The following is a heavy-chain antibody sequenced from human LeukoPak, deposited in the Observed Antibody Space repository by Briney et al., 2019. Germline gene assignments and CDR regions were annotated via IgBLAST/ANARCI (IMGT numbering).Heavy chain of an antibody. CDR2: IYYSGST. CDR3: ARHSIYDSSGYLEYFQH. CDR1: GGSISSSSYY. Sequence: PSETLSLTCTVSGGSISSSSYYWGWIRQPPGKGLEWIGSIYYSGSTYYNPSLKSRVTISVDTSKNQFSLKLSSVTAADTAVYYCARHSIYDSSGYLEYFQHWGQGTLVTVSS. V-gene: IGHV4-39*01. D-gene: IGHD3-22*01. J-gene: IGHJ1*01.